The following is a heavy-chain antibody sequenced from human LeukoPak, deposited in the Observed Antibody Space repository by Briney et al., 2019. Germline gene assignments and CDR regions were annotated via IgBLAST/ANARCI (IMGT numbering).Heavy chain of an antibody. CDR2: IYYSGST. CDR1: GGYISRYY. J-gene: IGHJ6*04. V-gene: IGHV4-59*01. Sequence: SEPLSLTCTGPGGYISRYYWSWIRQPPGKGLEWIGYIYYSGSTNYNPSLKSRVTISVDTSKNQFSLKLSSVTAADTAVYYCVRMGLWFGELSTYYYYGMDVWGKGTTVTVSS. CDR3: VRMGLWFGELSTYYYYGMDV. D-gene: IGHD3-10*01.